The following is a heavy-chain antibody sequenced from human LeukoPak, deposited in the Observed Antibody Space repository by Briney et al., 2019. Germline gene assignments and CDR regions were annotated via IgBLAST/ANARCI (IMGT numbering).Heavy chain of an antibody. CDR1: GFTFSSYA. D-gene: IGHD3-10*01. CDR3: ARVGTMARRHAFDY. Sequence: GGSLRLSCAVSGFTFSSYAMSWVRQAPGRGLEWVSAISGSGGSTYYADSVKGRFTISRDNSKNTLYLQMNSLRAEDTAVYYCARVGTMARRHAFDYWGQGTLVTVSS. J-gene: IGHJ4*02. CDR2: ISGSGGST. V-gene: IGHV3-23*01.